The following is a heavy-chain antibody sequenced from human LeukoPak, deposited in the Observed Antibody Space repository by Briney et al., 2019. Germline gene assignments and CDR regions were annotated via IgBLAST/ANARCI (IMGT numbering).Heavy chain of an antibody. CDR2: ISYDGSNK. D-gene: IGHD4-17*01. CDR3: ARARPNKRLRLLQNVRYYYYMDV. J-gene: IGHJ6*03. CDR1: GFTFSSYA. Sequence: GGSLRLSCAASGFTFSSYAMHWVRQAPGKGLEWVAVISYDGSNKYYADSVKGRFTISRDNSKNTLYLQMNSLRAEDTAVYYCARARPNKRLRLLQNVRYYYYMDVWGKGTTVTVSS. V-gene: IGHV3-30*04.